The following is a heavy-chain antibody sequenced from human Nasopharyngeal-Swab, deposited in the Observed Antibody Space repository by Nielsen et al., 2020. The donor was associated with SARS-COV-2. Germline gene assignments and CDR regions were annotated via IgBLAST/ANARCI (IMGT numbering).Heavy chain of an antibody. CDR2: IYYSGST. V-gene: IGHV4-61*05. CDR1: GGSISSSSFY. Sequence: SETLSLTCTVSGGSISSSSFYWGWIRQPPGKGLEWIGYIYYSGSTNYNPSLKSRVTISVDTSKNQFSLKLSSVTAADTAVYYCARAGKPKPRLPILYSGSYHDKKYSFDYFDDWGQGTLVTVSS. J-gene: IGHJ4*02. D-gene: IGHD1-26*01. CDR3: ARAGKPKPRLPILYSGSYHDKKYSFDYFDD.